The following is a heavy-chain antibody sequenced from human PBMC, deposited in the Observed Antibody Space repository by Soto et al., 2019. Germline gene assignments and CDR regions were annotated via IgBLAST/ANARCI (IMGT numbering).Heavy chain of an antibody. D-gene: IGHD2-15*01. CDR3: ARTNIVVVVAATRNGMDV. V-gene: IGHV4-34*01. CDR1: GGSFSGYY. CDR2: INHSGST. Sequence: QVQLQQWGAGLLKPSETLSPTCAVYGGSFSGYYWSWIRQPPGKGLEWIGEINHSGSTNYNPSLKSRVTISVDTSKNQFSLKLSSVTAADTAVYYCARTNIVVVVAATRNGMDVWGQGTTVTVSS. J-gene: IGHJ6*02.